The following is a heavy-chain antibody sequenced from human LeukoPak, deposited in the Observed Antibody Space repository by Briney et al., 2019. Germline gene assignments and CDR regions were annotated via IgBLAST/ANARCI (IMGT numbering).Heavy chain of an antibody. V-gene: IGHV4-38-2*02. J-gene: IGHJ5*02. CDR1: DYSISSGYY. Sequence: PSETLSLTCTVSDYSISSGYYWGWIRQPPGKGLEWIGSIYHSGSTYYYPSLKSRVTISVDSSKNQFSLKLSSVTAADTAVYYCARAGAWQIDPWGQGTLVTVSS. D-gene: IGHD3-10*01. CDR3: ARAGAWQIDP. CDR2: IYHSGST.